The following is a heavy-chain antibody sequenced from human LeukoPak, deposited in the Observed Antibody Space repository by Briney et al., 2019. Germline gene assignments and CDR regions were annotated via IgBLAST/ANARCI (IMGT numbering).Heavy chain of an antibody. CDR2: VYPGDSDT. CDR1: GYSFTSYW. J-gene: IGHJ4*02. Sequence: GESLKISCKGSGYSFTSYWVAWLRQMPGKGLEWMGVVYPGDSDTRYSPSFQGQVTISADKSISTAYLQWSSVKASDTAMYYCASPHGSGSYFNFDYWGQGTLVTVSS. V-gene: IGHV5-51*01. CDR3: ASPHGSGSYFNFDY. D-gene: IGHD3-10*01.